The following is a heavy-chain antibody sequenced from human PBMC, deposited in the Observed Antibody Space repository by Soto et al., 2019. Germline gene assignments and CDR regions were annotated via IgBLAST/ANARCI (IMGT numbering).Heavy chain of an antibody. V-gene: IGHV4-34*01. Sequence: SETLSLTCAVYGGSFSGYYWSWIRQPPGKGLEWIGEINHSGSTNYNPSLKSRVTISVDTSKNQFSLKLSSVTAADTAVYYCARIPRASSSGLDYWGQGTLVT. CDR2: INHSGST. D-gene: IGHD6-19*01. J-gene: IGHJ4*02. CDR1: GGSFSGYY. CDR3: ARIPRASSSGLDY.